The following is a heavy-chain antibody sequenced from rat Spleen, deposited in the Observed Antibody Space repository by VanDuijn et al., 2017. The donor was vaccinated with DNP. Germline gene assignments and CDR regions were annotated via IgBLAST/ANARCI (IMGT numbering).Heavy chain of an antibody. Sequence: EVQLQESGPGLVKPSQSLSLTCSVTGYSITSSYRWNWIRKFPGNKLEWMGSVNSAGTTNYNPSLKSRISLTRDTSKNQFFLQVNSVNTEDTATYYCARLPGYNPPYAMDAWGQGTSVTVSS. J-gene: IGHJ4*01. CDR2: VNSAGTT. CDR3: ARLPGYNPPYAMDA. V-gene: IGHV3-3*01. D-gene: IGHD1-4*01. CDR1: GYSITSSYR.